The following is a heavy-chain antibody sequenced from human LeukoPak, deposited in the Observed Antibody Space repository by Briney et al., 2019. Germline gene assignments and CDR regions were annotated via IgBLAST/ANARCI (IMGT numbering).Heavy chain of an antibody. Sequence: GGSLRLSCAASGFTFSSYSMNWVRQAPGKGLEWVSSISSSSSYIYYADSVKGRFTISRDNAKNSLYLQMNSLRAEDTAVYYCAKDRASYYFQHWGQGTLVTVSS. CDR2: ISSSSSYI. J-gene: IGHJ1*01. CDR3: AKDRASYYFQH. D-gene: IGHD3-10*01. V-gene: IGHV3-21*01. CDR1: GFTFSSYS.